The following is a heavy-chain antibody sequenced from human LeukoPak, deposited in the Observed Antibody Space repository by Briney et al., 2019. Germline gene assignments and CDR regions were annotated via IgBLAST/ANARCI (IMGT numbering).Heavy chain of an antibody. CDR1: GFTFSNYA. CDR2: LSGSGDST. D-gene: IGHD6-19*01. CDR3: AKASRGWQNDAFGI. J-gene: IGHJ3*02. Sequence: PGGSLRLSCAASGFTFSNYAMTWVRQAPGKGLEWVSVLSGSGDSTYYADSVKGRFTISRDNFKNTLYLQMNSLRAEDTAVYYCAKASRGWQNDAFGIWGQGTMVTVSS. V-gene: IGHV3-23*01.